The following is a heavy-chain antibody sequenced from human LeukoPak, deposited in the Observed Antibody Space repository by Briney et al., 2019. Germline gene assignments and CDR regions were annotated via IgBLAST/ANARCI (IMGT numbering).Heavy chain of an antibody. J-gene: IGHJ5*02. CDR1: GGSISSYY. CDR3: ARRTSVGYYDSSGSLAWFDP. V-gene: IGHV4-59*08. D-gene: IGHD3-22*01. Sequence: SETLSLTCTVSGGSISSYYWSWIRQPPGKGLEWIGYIYYSGSTNYNPSLKSRVTISVDTSKTQFSLKLSSVTAADTAVYYCARRTSVGYYDSSGSLAWFDPWGQGTLVTVSS. CDR2: IYYSGST.